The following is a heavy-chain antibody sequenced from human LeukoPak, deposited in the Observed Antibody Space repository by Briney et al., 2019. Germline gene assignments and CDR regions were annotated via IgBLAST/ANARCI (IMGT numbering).Heavy chain of an antibody. D-gene: IGHD1-14*01. Sequence: GGSLRLSCAASGFTFSSYSMNWVRQAPGKGLEWVSVIYSGGSTYYADSVKGRFTMPRDNSKNTLYLQMNSLRAEDTAVYYCATTATPGSFAFDIWGQGTMVTVSS. CDR3: ATTATPGSFAFDI. CDR1: GFTFSSYS. J-gene: IGHJ3*02. V-gene: IGHV3-53*01. CDR2: IYSGGST.